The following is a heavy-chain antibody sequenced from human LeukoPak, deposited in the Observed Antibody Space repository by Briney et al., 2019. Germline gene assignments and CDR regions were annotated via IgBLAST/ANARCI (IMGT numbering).Heavy chain of an antibody. Sequence: SVKVSCKASGGTFSSYAISWVRQAPGQGLEWMGGIIPIFGTANYAQKFQGRVTITRDTSASTAYMELSSLRSEDTAVYYCARVDSSSWHFDYWGQGTLVTVSS. V-gene: IGHV1-69*05. CDR1: GGTFSSYA. CDR3: ARVDSSSWHFDY. CDR2: IIPIFGTA. D-gene: IGHD6-13*01. J-gene: IGHJ4*02.